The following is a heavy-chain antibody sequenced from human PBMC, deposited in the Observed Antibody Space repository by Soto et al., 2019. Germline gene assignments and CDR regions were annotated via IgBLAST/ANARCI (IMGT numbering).Heavy chain of an antibody. CDR2: ISGSGGST. Sequence: GGSLRLSCAASVFTFSSYAMSWVRQAPGKGLEWVSAISGSGGSTYYANSVKGRFTISRDNSKNTLYLQMNSLRAEDTAVYYCAKSHTGDTAMVTLAFDYWGQGTLVTVSS. CDR1: VFTFSSYA. V-gene: IGHV3-23*01. D-gene: IGHD5-18*01. CDR3: AKSHTGDTAMVTLAFDY. J-gene: IGHJ4*02.